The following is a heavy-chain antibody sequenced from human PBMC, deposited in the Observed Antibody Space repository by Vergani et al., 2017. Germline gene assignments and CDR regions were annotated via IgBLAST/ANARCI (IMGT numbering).Heavy chain of an antibody. J-gene: IGHJ6*02. Sequence: EVQLLESGGGLVQPGGSLRLSRAASGFTFSSYEMNWVRQAPGKGLEWVGRIKSKTDGGTTDYAAPVKGRFTISRDDSKNTLYLQMNSLKTEDTAVYYCTTDPPGPQYYHFDYYYYGMXVWGQGP. CDR3: TTDPPGPQYYHFDYYYYGMXV. CDR2: IKSKTDGGTT. D-gene: IGHD3-3*02. V-gene: IGHV3-15*01. CDR1: GFTFSSYE.